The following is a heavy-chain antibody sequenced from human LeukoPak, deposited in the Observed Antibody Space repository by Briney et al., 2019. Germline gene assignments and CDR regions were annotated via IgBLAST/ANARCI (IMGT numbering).Heavy chain of an antibody. J-gene: IGHJ4*02. CDR3: ARGESDFWSGYYLGY. Sequence: GGSLRLSCAASGFTVSSNEMSWVRQAPGKGLEWVANIKQDGSEKYYVDSVKGRFTISRDNAKNSLYLQMNSLRAEDTAVYYCARGESDFWSGYYLGYWGQGTLVTVSS. CDR1: GFTVSSNE. CDR2: IKQDGSEK. V-gene: IGHV3-7*01. D-gene: IGHD3-3*01.